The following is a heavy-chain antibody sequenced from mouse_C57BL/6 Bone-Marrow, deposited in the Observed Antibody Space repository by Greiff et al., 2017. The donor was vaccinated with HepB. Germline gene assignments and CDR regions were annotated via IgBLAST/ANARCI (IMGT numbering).Heavy chain of an antibody. CDR1: GYSITSDY. CDR2: ISYSGST. D-gene: IGHD4-1*01. V-gene: IGHV3-8*01. CDR3: ASSRGLGRGWYFDV. Sequence: EVKLVESGPGLAKPSQTLSLTCSVTGYSITSDYWNWIRKFPGNKLEYMGYISYSGSTYYNPSLKSRISITRDTSKNQYYLQLNSVTTEDTATYYCASSRGLGRGWYFDVWGTGTTVTVSS. J-gene: IGHJ1*03.